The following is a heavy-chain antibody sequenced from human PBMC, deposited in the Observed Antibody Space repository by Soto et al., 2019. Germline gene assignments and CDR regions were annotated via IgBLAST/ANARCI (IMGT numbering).Heavy chain of an antibody. J-gene: IGHJ4*02. CDR2: ISYDGSNK. D-gene: IGHD6-13*01. CDR3: ARDPTPHIAAAVPFDY. CDR1: GFTFSSYA. Sequence: GGSLRLSCAASGFTFSSYAMHWVRQAPGKGLEWVAVISYDGSNKYYADSVKGRFTISRDNSKNTLYLQMNSLRAEDTAVYYCARDPTPHIAAAVPFDYRGQGTLVTVSS. V-gene: IGHV3-30-3*01.